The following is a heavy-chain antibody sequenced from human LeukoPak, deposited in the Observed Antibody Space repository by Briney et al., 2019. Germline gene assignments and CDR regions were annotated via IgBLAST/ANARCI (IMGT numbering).Heavy chain of an antibody. CDR2: IVVGSGNT. CDR1: GFTFTSSA. CDR3: AAVRHNTAQTYGSGHYDP. J-gene: IGHJ5*02. V-gene: IGHV1-58*01. D-gene: IGHD3-10*01. Sequence: ASVKVSCKASGFTFTSSAVQWVRQARGQRLEWIGWIVVGSGNTNYAQKFQERVTITRDMSTSTAYMELSSLRSEDTAVYYCAAVRHNTAQTYGSGHYDPWGQGTLVTVSS.